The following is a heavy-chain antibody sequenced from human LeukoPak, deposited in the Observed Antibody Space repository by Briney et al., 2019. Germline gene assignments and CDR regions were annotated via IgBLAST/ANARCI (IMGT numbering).Heavy chain of an antibody. D-gene: IGHD6-13*01. CDR2: IWSDGSSK. Sequence: QAGGSLILSCAASGFTFSSYGMHWVRQAPGKGLEWVAVIWSDGSSKHYADSVKGRFTISRDNSKNTLYLQMSSLRAEDTALYYCARGQPPSYYDMDVWGQGTTVTVSS. CDR3: ARGQPPSYYDMDV. CDR1: GFTFSSYG. V-gene: IGHV3-33*01. J-gene: IGHJ6*02.